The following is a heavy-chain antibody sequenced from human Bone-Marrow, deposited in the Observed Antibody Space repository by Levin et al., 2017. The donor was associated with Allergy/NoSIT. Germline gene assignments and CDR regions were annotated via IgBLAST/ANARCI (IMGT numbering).Heavy chain of an antibody. J-gene: IGHJ4*02. CDR1: GYSVRSEYY. Sequence: SQTLSLTCAVSGYSVRSEYYWGWIRQPPGKALEWIGHTYHDGTTYYNPSLKSRVTISIDTSKNQFSLRLRFVTATDTAIYYCARESGNYYFDYWGQGTLVTASS. D-gene: IGHD4-23*01. CDR3: ARESGNYYFDY. CDR2: TYHDGTT. V-gene: IGHV4-38-2*02.